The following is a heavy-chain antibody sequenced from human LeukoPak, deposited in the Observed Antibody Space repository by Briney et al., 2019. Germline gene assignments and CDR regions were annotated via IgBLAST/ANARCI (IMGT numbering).Heavy chain of an antibody. CDR1: GGSISSSSYY. J-gene: IGHJ4*02. Sequence: SETLSLTCTVSGGSISSSSYYWGWIRQPPGKALEWIGSIYYSGSTYYNPSLKSRVTISVDTSKNQFSLKLSSVTAADTAVYYCAGGYSYGYDYWGQGTLVTVSS. D-gene: IGHD5-18*01. CDR3: AGGYSYGYDY. V-gene: IGHV4-39*07. CDR2: IYYSGST.